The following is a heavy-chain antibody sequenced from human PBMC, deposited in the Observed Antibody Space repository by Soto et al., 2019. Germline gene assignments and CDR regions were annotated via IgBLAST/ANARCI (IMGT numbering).Heavy chain of an antibody. Sequence: SETLSLTCTVSGGSISSYYWSWIRQPPGKGLEWIGYIYYSGSTNYNPSLKSRVTISVDTSKNQFSLKLSSVTAADTAVYYCARETYYDFWSGYPRGFDPWGQGTLVTVSS. J-gene: IGHJ5*02. CDR2: IYYSGST. CDR1: GGSISSYY. D-gene: IGHD3-3*01. CDR3: ARETYYDFWSGYPRGFDP. V-gene: IGHV4-59*12.